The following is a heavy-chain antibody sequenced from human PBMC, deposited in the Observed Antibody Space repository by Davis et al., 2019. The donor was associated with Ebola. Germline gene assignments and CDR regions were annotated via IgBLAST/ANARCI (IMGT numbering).Heavy chain of an antibody. J-gene: IGHJ4*02. V-gene: IGHV3-30*04. CDR3: VRAGFDEVLDY. CDR2: VSHSERER. Sequence: PGGSLRLSCAASGFTFGNFAMHWVRQAPGKGLEWVGVVSHSERERFYADSVEGRFTITRDNSENTLYLQMNSLTTADTAVYYCVRAGFDEVLDYWGQGTPVTVSS. CDR1: GFTFGNFA. D-gene: IGHD3-3*01.